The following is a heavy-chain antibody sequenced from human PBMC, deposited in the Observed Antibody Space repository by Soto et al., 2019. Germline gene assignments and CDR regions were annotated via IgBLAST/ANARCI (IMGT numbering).Heavy chain of an antibody. CDR1: GFTFSDYA. Sequence: GGSLRLSCTASGFTFSDYAMTWVRQAPGKGLEWVSVIRRNDSKTFQADSVKGRFTISRDNSKNTVYLQMNSLRVDDTAIYYYATGSTSSRWYPDHWGQGTLVTVSS. CDR2: IRRNDSKT. J-gene: IGHJ4*02. CDR3: ATGSTSSRWYPDH. V-gene: IGHV3-23*05. D-gene: IGHD6-19*01.